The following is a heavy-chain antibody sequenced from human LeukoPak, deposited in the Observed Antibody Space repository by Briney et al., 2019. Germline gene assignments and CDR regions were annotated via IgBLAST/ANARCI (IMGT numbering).Heavy chain of an antibody. CDR2: IYYSGST. CDR1: GGSISSGGYY. Sequence: SQTLSLTCTVSGGSISSGGYYWSWIRQHPGKGLEWIGYIYYSGSTYYNPSLKSRVTISVDTSKNQSSLKLNSVTAADTAVYYCTRRVATTGIYAFDIWGQGTMVTVSS. J-gene: IGHJ3*02. V-gene: IGHV4-31*03. D-gene: IGHD1-1*01. CDR3: TRRVATTGIYAFDI.